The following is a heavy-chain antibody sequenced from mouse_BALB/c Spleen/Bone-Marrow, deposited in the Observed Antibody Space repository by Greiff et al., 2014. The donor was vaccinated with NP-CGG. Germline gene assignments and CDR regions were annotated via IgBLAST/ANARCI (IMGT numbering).Heavy chain of an antibody. CDR1: GYTFTSYW. Sequence: QVQLKQSGAELVKPGASVKLSCKASGYTFTSYWMQWVKQRPGQGLEWIGEINPSNGRINYNEKFKSKATLTVDKSSSTAYMQLSSLTSEDSAVYYCARKYYGSSYVWYFDVWGVGTTVTVSS. D-gene: IGHD1-1*01. CDR3: ARKYYGSSYVWYFDV. CDR2: INPSNGRI. J-gene: IGHJ1*01. V-gene: IGHV1S81*02.